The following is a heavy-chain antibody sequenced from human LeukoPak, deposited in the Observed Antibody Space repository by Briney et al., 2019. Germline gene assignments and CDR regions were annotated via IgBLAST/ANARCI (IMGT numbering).Heavy chain of an antibody. V-gene: IGHV3-9*01. CDR2: ISWNSGSI. D-gene: IGHD3-10*01. CDR3: AKPLYGSGSYYPNDAFDI. CDR1: GFTFDDYA. Sequence: GRSLRLSCAASGFTFDDYAMHWVRQAPGKGLEWVSGISWNSGSIGYADSVKGRFTISRDNSKNTLYLQMNSLRAEDTAVYYCAKPLYGSGSYYPNDAFDIWGQGTMVTVPS. J-gene: IGHJ3*02.